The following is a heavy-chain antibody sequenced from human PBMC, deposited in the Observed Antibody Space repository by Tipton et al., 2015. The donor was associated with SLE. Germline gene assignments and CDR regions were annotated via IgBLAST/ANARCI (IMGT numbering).Heavy chain of an antibody. Sequence: GSLRLSCAASGFTFSSYAMSWVRQAPGKGLEWVSGISGSGGSTYFADSVKGRFTISRDNSKNTLYLQMNSLRAEDTAVYYCAKELAHYVWGSYGGGIGYWGQGTLVTVSS. V-gene: IGHV3-23*01. CDR2: ISGSGGST. D-gene: IGHD3-16*01. CDR3: AKELAHYVWGSYGGGIGY. J-gene: IGHJ4*02. CDR1: GFTFSSYA.